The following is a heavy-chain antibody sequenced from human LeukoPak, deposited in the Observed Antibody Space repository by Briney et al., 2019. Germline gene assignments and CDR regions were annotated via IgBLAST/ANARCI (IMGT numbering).Heavy chain of an antibody. D-gene: IGHD6-19*01. Sequence: GGSLRLSCAASGFTFRSYAMSWVRQAPGKGLEWVSVIYSGGSTYYADSVKGRFTISRDNSKNTLYLQMNSLRAEDTAVYYCALAVAGTAVFDYWGQGTLVTVSS. CDR2: IYSGGST. V-gene: IGHV3-53*01. CDR3: ALAVAGTAVFDY. J-gene: IGHJ4*02. CDR1: GFTFRSYA.